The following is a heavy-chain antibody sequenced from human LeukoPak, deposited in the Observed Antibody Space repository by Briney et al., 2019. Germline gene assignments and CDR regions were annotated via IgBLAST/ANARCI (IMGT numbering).Heavy chain of an antibody. J-gene: IGHJ4*02. Sequence: GGSLRLSCAASGFTFSSYSMNWVRQAPGKGLEWVSYISSSSSTIYYADSVKGRFTISRDNAKNSLYLQMNSLRAEDTAVYYCARDTGTTVTTYFDYWGQGTLVTVSS. V-gene: IGHV3-48*01. D-gene: IGHD4-17*01. CDR2: ISSSSSTI. CDR3: ARDTGTTVTTYFDY. CDR1: GFTFSSYS.